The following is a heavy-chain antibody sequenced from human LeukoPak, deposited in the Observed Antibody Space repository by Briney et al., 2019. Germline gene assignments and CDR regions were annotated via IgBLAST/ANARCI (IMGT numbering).Heavy chain of an antibody. D-gene: IGHD6-19*01. CDR2: ISGSGGST. J-gene: IGHJ4*02. CDR3: AKPAVAGVDY. CDR1: GFTFSSYS. V-gene: IGHV3-23*01. Sequence: GGSLRLPCAASGFTFSSYSMNWVRQAPGKGLEWVSAISGSGGSTYYADSVKGRFTISRDNSKNTLYLQMNSLRAEDTAVYYCAKPAVAGVDYWGQGTLVTVSS.